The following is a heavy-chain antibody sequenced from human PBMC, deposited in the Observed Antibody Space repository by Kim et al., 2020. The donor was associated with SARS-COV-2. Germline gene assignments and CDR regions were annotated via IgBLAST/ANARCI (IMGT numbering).Heavy chain of an antibody. J-gene: IGHJ3*02. V-gene: IGHV3-23*01. D-gene: IGHD3-16*01. Sequence: YFADSWEGRCTHSRDNSKNTLFLQMNSLKAEDTAVYYCAKLLSGHDAFDIWGQGTLVTVSS. CDR3: AKLLSGHDAFDI.